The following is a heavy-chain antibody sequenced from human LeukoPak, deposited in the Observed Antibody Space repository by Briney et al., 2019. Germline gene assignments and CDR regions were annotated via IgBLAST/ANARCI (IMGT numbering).Heavy chain of an antibody. CDR2: ISAYNGNT. CDR1: GYTFTGYY. Sequence: ASVKVSCKASGYTFTGYYIHWVRQAPGQGLEWMGWISAYNGNTNYAQKLQGRVTMTTDTSTSTAYMELRSLRSDDTAVYYCARDSKELYFDYWGQGTLVTVSS. J-gene: IGHJ4*02. CDR3: ARDSKELYFDY. V-gene: IGHV1-18*04. D-gene: IGHD1-26*01.